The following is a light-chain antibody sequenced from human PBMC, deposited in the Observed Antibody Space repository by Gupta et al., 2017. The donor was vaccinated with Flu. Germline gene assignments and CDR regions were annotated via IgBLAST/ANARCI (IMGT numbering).Light chain of an antibody. CDR3: SAWDTRLSAQG. V-gene: IGLV10-54*04. CDR1: SHNVGNQG. J-gene: IGLJ3*02. CDR2: RDN. Sequence: HTWTGNSHNVGNQGAVWLQQHQGHPPKLLSYRDNNRSAGSSVRFSACRQGNTDSLTITGLQPEDEDDYFCSAWDTRLSAQGFGGGTKMNVL.